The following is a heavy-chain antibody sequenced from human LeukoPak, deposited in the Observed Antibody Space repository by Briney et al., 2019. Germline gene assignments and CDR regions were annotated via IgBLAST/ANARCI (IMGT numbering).Heavy chain of an antibody. CDR2: IIPILGMA. CDR3: ARDKSGIAVAGTGGLLWYFDY. Sequence: SVKVSCKASGGTFSSYAISWVRQAPGRGLEWMGRIIPILGMANYAQKFQGRVTITADKSTSTAYMELSSLRSEDTAVYYCARDKSGIAVAGTGGLLWYFDYWGQGTLVTVSS. V-gene: IGHV1-69*04. D-gene: IGHD6-19*01. J-gene: IGHJ4*02. CDR1: GGTFSSYA.